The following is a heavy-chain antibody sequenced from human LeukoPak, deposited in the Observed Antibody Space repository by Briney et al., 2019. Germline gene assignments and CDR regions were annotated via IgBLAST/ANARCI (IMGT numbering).Heavy chain of an antibody. CDR3: AHMTMDIVAFDY. Sequence: SGPTLVNPTQTLTLTCTFSGFSLSTSGVGVGWIRQPPGKALEWLALIYWDDDKRYSPSLKSRLTITKDTSKNQVVLTMTNMDPVDTATYYCAHMTMDIVAFDYWGQGTLVTVSS. J-gene: IGHJ4*02. V-gene: IGHV2-5*02. D-gene: IGHD5-12*01. CDR2: IYWDDDK. CDR1: GFSLSTSGVG.